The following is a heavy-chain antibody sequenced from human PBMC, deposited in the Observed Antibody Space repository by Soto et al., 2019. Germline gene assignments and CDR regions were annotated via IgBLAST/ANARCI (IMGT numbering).Heavy chain of an antibody. Sequence: QVQLVQSGAEVKKPGSSVKVSCKASGGTFRSFAFSWVRQAPGHGLEWMGGIIPLFGTTNYAQRFQGRVTITAGESTSTAYMELSSLKSEDTAIYYCAKDTDHAYDFWGQGTLVTVSS. CDR3: AKDTDHAYDF. J-gene: IGHJ4*02. V-gene: IGHV1-69*01. CDR2: IIPLFGTT. CDR1: GGTFRSFA. D-gene: IGHD3-16*01.